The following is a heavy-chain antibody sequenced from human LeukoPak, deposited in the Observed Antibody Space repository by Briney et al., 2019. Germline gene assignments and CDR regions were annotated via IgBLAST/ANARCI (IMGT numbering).Heavy chain of an antibody. CDR3: GRWKMTTVTTYHYYFHFGMDV. CDR1: GYRFTSYW. D-gene: IGHD4-17*01. J-gene: IGHJ6*02. Sequence: GASLQTPSKGSGYRFTSYWIGWGRKLPGTGLGREGIIYPGDSDTIYSTSFQGQVTISADKANSTAYPQWSSLKASDTAMYYCGRWKMTTVTTYHYYFHFGMDVWGQGTTVTVSS. CDR2: IYPGDSDT. V-gene: IGHV5-51*01.